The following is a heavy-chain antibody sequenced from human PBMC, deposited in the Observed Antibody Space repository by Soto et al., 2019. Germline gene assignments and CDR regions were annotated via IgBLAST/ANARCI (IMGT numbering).Heavy chain of an antibody. D-gene: IGHD3-10*01. Sequence: EVQLVESGGGLVQPGGSLRLSGAASGFTFSSYSMNWVRQAPGQGLEWVSYISSSSSTIYYADSVKGRFTISRDNAKNSLYLQMNGLGAEDTAVYYCARDPYGSWSYLFSPTGGCDPWGQGTLVTVSS. CDR1: GFTFSSYS. CDR3: ARDPYGSWSYLFSPTGGCDP. J-gene: IGHJ5*02. V-gene: IGHV3-48*01. CDR2: ISSSSSTI.